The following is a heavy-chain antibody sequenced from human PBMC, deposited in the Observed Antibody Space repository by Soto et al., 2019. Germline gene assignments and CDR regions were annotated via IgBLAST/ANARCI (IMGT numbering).Heavy chain of an antibody. V-gene: IGHV4-59*01. D-gene: IGHD3-10*01. Sequence: ETLSLTFSVSGASIATYYWSLIRQPPGKGLEWIGSISYSGSTKYNPSLESRVMISLDTSKNQFSLRLTSVTAADTALYYCARDWDSSGLFDPWGQGDLVTVSS. CDR1: GASIATYY. CDR3: ARDWDSSGLFDP. J-gene: IGHJ5*02. CDR2: ISYSGST.